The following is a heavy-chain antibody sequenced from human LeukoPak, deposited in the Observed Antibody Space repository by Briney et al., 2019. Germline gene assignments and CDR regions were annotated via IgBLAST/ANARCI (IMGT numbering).Heavy chain of an antibody. D-gene: IGHD1-26*01. Sequence: GGALRLSCAASGFTFSSYSMNWVRQAPGKGLEWVSYISRSSTIYYADSVKGRFTISRDNAKNSLYLQMNSLRAEDTAVYYCARERWELLNAFDIWGQGTMVTVSS. J-gene: IGHJ3*02. V-gene: IGHV3-48*01. CDR2: ISRSSTI. CDR1: GFTFSSYS. CDR3: ARERWELLNAFDI.